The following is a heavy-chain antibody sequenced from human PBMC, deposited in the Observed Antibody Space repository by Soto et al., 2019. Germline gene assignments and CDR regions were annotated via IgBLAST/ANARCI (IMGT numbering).Heavy chain of an antibody. CDR1: GFTFSSYS. V-gene: IGHV3-21*01. CDR3: ARVWRYNWNDDYINDAFDI. J-gene: IGHJ3*02. D-gene: IGHD1-20*01. CDR2: ISSSSSYI. Sequence: EVQLVESGGGLVKPGGSLRLSCAASGFTFSSYSMNWVRQAPGKGLEWVSSISSSSSYIYYADSVKGRFTISRDNAKNSLYLQMNSLRAEDTAVYYCARVWRYNWNDDYINDAFDIWGQGTMVTVSS.